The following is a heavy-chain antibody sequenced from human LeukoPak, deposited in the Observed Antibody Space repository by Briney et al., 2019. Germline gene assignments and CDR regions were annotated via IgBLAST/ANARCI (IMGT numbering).Heavy chain of an antibody. CDR1: GGSFSGYY. CDR2: INHSGST. CDR3: ARGRYSSGWYSYYFDY. Sequence: PSETLSLTCAVYGGSFSGYYWSRIRQPPGKGLEWIGEINHSGSTNYNPSLKSRVTISVDTSKNQFSLKLSSVTAADTAVYYCARGRYSSGWYSYYFDYWGQGTLVTVSS. J-gene: IGHJ4*02. D-gene: IGHD6-19*01. V-gene: IGHV4-34*01.